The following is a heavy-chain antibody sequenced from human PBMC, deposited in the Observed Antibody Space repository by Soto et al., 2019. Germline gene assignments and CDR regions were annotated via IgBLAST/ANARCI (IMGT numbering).Heavy chain of an antibody. J-gene: IGHJ4*02. CDR1: GGSISSGNYY. Sequence: QVQLQESGPGLVKPSQTLSLTCTVSGGSISSGNYYWSWIRQPPGKGLEWIGFISYSGSTYYKAALKSRVIISVDASKNQFSLNMSFVTAADTAVYYCATMGTTATGLDYFDYWGQGTLVTVSS. CDR3: ATMGTTATGLDYFDY. D-gene: IGHD4-17*01. CDR2: ISYSGST. V-gene: IGHV4-30-4*01.